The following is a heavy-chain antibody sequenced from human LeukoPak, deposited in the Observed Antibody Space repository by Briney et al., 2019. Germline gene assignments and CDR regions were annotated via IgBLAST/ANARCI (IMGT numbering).Heavy chain of an antibody. Sequence: KPSETLSLTCAVSGGSISSYYWSWIRQPPGKGLEWIGYIYYSGSTNYNPSLKSRVTISVATSKNQFSLKLSSVTAADTAVYYCARGSVVSVSGWFDPWGQGTLVTVSS. V-gene: IGHV4-59*01. CDR1: GGSISSYY. CDR2: IYYSGST. CDR3: ARGSVVSVSGWFDP. D-gene: IGHD1-14*01. J-gene: IGHJ5*02.